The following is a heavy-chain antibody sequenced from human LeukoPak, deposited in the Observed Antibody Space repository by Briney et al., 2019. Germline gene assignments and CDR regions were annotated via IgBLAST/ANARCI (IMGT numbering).Heavy chain of an antibody. CDR2: IRSDGSNK. J-gene: IGHJ4*02. CDR1: GFTFSSYG. D-gene: IGHD3-10*01. CDR3: ANFSYGSGTDPSSVTY. V-gene: IGHV3-30*02. Sequence: GGSLRLSCAASGFTFSSYGMHWVRQAPGKGLEWVAFIRSDGSNKYYAGSVKGRFTISRDNAKNTLYLQMNSLGSEDTAVYYCANFSYGSGTDPSSVTYWGQGTLVTVSS.